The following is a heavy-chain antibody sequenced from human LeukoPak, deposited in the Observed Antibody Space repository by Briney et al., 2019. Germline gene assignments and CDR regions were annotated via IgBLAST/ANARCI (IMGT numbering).Heavy chain of an antibody. CDR2: ISGSSSDI. V-gene: IGHV3-21*01. D-gene: IGHD3-16*01. Sequence: GGSLRLSCAGSAFTFSSYSMNWVRQAPGKGLEWVSSISGSSSDIYYADSVKGRFAISRDNAKNSVYLQMKSLRVEDTAVYYCARRGYHDYSGFDYWGQGTLVTVSS. CDR3: ARRGYHDYSGFDY. J-gene: IGHJ4*02. CDR1: AFTFSSYS.